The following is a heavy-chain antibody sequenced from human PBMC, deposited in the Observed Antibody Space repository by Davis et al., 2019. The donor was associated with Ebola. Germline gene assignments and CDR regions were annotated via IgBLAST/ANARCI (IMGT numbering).Heavy chain of an antibody. Sequence: PGGSLRLSCAASGFSFSNHNMNWVRQAPGKGLEWVAFINGTGTTHYADSVRGRFTISRDNAKNSLYLQMNSLRDEDTAVFYCARGSGLFDYWGRGTLVTVSS. D-gene: IGHD3-10*01. CDR3: ARGSGLFDY. CDR2: INGTGTT. V-gene: IGHV3-69-1*02. CDR1: GFSFSNHN. J-gene: IGHJ4*02.